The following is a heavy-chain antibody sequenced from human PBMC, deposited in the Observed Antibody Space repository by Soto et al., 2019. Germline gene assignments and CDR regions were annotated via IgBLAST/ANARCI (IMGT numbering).Heavy chain of an antibody. CDR3: ARDRFTVSFSVKNYYYGMDV. V-gene: IGHV1-69*12. CDR2: IIPIFGTA. D-gene: IGHD4-4*01. Sequence: QVQLVQSGAEVKKPGSSVKVSCKASGGTFSSYAISWVRQAPGQGLEWMGGIIPIFGTANYAQKFQGRVTITADESTSTXYXXLSSLRSEDTAVYYCARDRFTVSFSVKNYYYGMDVWGQGTTVTVSS. CDR1: GGTFSSYA. J-gene: IGHJ6*02.